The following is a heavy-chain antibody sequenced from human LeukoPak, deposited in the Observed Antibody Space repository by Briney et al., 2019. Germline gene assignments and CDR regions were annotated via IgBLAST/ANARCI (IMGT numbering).Heavy chain of an antibody. CDR3: ARVWMATSIPIFDY. CDR2: IYYSGST. D-gene: IGHD5-24*01. V-gene: IGHV4-59*01. J-gene: IGHJ4*02. CDR1: GGSISSYY. Sequence: SETLSLTCTVSGGSISSYYWSWIRQPPGKGLEWIGYIYYSGSTNYNPSLKSRVTISVDTSKNQFSLKLSSVAAADTAVYYCARVWMATSIPIFDYWGQGTLVTVSS.